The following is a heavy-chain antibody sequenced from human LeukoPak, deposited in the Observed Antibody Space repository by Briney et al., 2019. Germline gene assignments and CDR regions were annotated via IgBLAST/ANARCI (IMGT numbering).Heavy chain of an antibody. Sequence: SETLSLTCTVSGGSISSHYWSWIRQPPGKGLEWIGDIYYSGSTNYNPSLKSRVTISVDTSKNQFSLKLSSVTAADTAVYYCARVQYNYGYGMDVWGQGTTVTVSS. V-gene: IGHV4-59*11. CDR1: GGSISSHY. CDR3: ARVQYNYGYGMDV. CDR2: IYYSGST. J-gene: IGHJ6*02.